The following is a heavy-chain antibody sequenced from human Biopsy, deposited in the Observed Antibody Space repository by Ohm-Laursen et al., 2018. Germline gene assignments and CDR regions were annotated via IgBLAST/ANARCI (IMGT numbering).Heavy chain of an antibody. CDR3: ARLYRLDDYWNDDPPDAFDV. CDR2: VYYTGST. CDR1: GDSISSYY. J-gene: IGHJ3*01. D-gene: IGHD3-3*01. Sequence: SETLSLTCTVSGDSISSYYWSWIRQPPGKGLQWIGYVYYTGSTNYNPSLRGRVSISVDTSNRQFSLRLTSVTAADTAVFFCARLYRLDDYWNDDPPDAFDVWGQGTMVTVPS. V-gene: IGHV4-59*01.